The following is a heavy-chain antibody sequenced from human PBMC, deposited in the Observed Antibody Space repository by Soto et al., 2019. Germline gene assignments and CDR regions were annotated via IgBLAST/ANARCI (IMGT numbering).Heavy chain of an antibody. D-gene: IGHD2-15*01. J-gene: IGHJ3*02. CDR1: GYTFTSYG. CDR3: ARDRAIVVVVADAFDI. Sequence: QVQLVQSGAEVKKPGASVKVSCKASGYTFTSYGISWVRQAPGHGLEWMGWISAYPGNTKYAQRLQGRVTMTTDTSTSTAYMELRSLRSDDTAVYYCARDRAIVVVVADAFDIWGQGTMVTVSS. CDR2: ISAYPGNT. V-gene: IGHV1-18*01.